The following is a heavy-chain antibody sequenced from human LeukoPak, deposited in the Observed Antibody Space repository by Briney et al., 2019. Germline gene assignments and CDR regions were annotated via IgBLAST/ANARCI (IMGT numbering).Heavy chain of an antibody. CDR3: ARGNNPSGGLAPTIWFRY. CDR1: GGSIGSYC. J-gene: IGHJ4*02. Sequence: SETLSLTCTVSGGSIGSYCWSWLRQSPGKGPEWIGYVFFSGRTDYNPSLKSRVTIAVDTSKNQFSLKLSSVTAADTAMYYCARGNNPSGGLAPTIWFRYWGQGILVTVSS. D-gene: IGHD5-12*01. CDR2: VFFSGRT. V-gene: IGHV4-59*01.